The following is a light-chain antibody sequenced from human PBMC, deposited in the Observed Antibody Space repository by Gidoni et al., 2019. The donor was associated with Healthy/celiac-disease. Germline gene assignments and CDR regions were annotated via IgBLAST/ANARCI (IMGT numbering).Light chain of an antibody. CDR2: AAS. J-gene: IGKJ1*01. CDR3: QQCYSTLWT. V-gene: IGKV1-39*01. Sequence: DIQMTQHPASLSASVGDRVTITCPASQSISSYLNWYQQKPGKAPKLLIYAASSLRSGVPSRFSCSSSGTDFTLTISSLPPEDFATYYCQQCYSTLWTFGHGTKLEIK. CDR1: QSISSY.